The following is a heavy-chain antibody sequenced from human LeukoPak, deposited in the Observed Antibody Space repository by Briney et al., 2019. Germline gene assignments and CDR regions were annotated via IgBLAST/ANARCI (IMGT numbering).Heavy chain of an antibody. CDR2: IYSGGST. D-gene: IGHD3-10*01. CDR3: ARENNFGSGMDV. CDR1: GFTASSNS. J-gene: IGHJ6*02. V-gene: IGHV3-53*01. Sequence: GGSPRLSCAASGFTASSNSMNWVRQAPGKGLQWVSVIYSGGSTYYADSVKGRFTISRDNSKNTLYLQMNSLRAEDTAVYYCARENNFGSGMDVWGQGTTVTVSS.